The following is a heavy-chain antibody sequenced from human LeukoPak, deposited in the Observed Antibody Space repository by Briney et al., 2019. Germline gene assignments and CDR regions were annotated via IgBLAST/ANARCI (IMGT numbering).Heavy chain of an antibody. CDR1: GFTFRSYA. CDR3: VKLGFGEIFDLTWFDP. Sequence: PGGSLRLSCAASGFTFRSYAMSWVRQAPGKGLEWVSGTSGSGRSTNYADPVKGRFIISRDNSKNTLYLQMNSLRAEDTAVYYCVKLGFGEIFDLTWFDPWGQGTLVTVSS. V-gene: IGHV3-23*01. D-gene: IGHD3-10*01. J-gene: IGHJ5*02. CDR2: TSGSGRST.